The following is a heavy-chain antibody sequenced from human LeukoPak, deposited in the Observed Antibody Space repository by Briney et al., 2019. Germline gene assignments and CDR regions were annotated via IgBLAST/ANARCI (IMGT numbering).Heavy chain of an antibody. CDR1: GGSISSYY. V-gene: IGHV4-59*01. CDR3: ARDRILYY. Sequence: SETLSLTCTVSGGSISSYYWSWIRQPPGKGLEWIGYIYYSGSTNYNPSLRSRVTISVDTSKNQFSLKLSSVTAANTAVYYCARDRILYYWGQGTLVTVSS. CDR2: IYYSGST. J-gene: IGHJ4*02. D-gene: IGHD3-3*02.